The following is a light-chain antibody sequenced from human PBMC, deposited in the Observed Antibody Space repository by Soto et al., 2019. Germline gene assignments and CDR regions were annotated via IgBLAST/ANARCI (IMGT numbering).Light chain of an antibody. V-gene: IGLV2-14*03. CDR3: CSYTSDNSLV. CDR2: DVS. CDR1: SGDVGGYNQ. Sequence: QSVLTQPASVSGSPGQWITISCTGTSGDVGGYNQVSWYQHHPGKLPKLIIYDVSHRPSGVSNRFSGSKSDNTASLTISGLQAEDEGDYYCCSYTSDNSLVFGGGTKLTVL. J-gene: IGLJ2*01.